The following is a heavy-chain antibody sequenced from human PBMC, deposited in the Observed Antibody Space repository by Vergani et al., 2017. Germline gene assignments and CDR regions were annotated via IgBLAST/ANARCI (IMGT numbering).Heavy chain of an antibody. D-gene: IGHD3-22*01. V-gene: IGHV1-2*02. CDR2: INPNSGGT. Sequence: QVQLVQSGAEVKKPGASVKVSCKASGYTFTGYYMHWVRQAPGQGLEWMGWINPNSGGTIYAQKFQGRVTMTRDTSISTAYMELSRLRSDDTAVYYCAREDISLTVEGANYMDIWGKGTTVTVSS. CDR1: GYTFTGYY. J-gene: IGHJ6*03. CDR3: AREDISLTVEGANYMDI.